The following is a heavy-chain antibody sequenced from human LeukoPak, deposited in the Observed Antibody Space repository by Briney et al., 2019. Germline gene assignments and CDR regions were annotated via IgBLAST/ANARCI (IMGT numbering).Heavy chain of an antibody. J-gene: IGHJ4*02. CDR3: ARGLGTYDSSELTWPMISF. Sequence: ASMKVSCKASGYTFTTYEINWVRQAAGQGLEWMGWMNPASGDTAYAQKFQGRITMTRDTSITSAYMELSSLRSEDTAVYYCARGLGTYDSSELTWPMISFWGQGTLVTVSS. V-gene: IGHV1-8*01. CDR1: GYTFTTYE. D-gene: IGHD3-22*01. CDR2: MNPASGDT.